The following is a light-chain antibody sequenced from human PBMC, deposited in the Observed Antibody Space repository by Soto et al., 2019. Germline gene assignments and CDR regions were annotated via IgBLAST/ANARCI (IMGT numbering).Light chain of an antibody. Sequence: DIQMTQSPSSLSASVGDRVTFTGRASQSISSWLAWYQQKRGKAPKVXINKASSLESGVPSRFSGSGAGTEFTLTISSLQPDDFATYYCQHFNSYTWTFGQGTKVDIK. CDR3: QHFNSYTWT. CDR2: KAS. J-gene: IGKJ1*01. V-gene: IGKV1-5*03. CDR1: QSISSW.